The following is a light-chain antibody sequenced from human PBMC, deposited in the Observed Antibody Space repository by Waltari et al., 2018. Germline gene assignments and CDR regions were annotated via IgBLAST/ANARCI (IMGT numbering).Light chain of an antibody. CDR1: QGISNS. Sequence: DIKMTKSPSSLSASVGARVTITCRASQGISNSLAWYQQKPGKAPKLLLYAASRLESGVPSRFSGSGSGTDYTLTISSLQPEDFATYYCQQYYSTPYTFGQGTKLEIK. CDR3: QQYYSTPYT. V-gene: IGKV1-NL1*01. J-gene: IGKJ2*01. CDR2: AAS.